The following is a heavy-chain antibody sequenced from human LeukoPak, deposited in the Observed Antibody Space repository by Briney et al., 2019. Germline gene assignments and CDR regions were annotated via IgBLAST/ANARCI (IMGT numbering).Heavy chain of an antibody. CDR2: IYYSGST. D-gene: IGHD6-19*01. J-gene: IGHJ4*02. Sequence: SETLSLTCTVSGGSIRSYFWSWIRQPPGEGLEWIGNIYYSGSTDYNPSLKSRVTISVDTSKKQFSLKLNSVTAADTAVYYCASDWQWVFDYWGQGTLVTVSS. CDR1: GGSIRSYF. CDR3: ASDWQWVFDY. V-gene: IGHV4-59*01.